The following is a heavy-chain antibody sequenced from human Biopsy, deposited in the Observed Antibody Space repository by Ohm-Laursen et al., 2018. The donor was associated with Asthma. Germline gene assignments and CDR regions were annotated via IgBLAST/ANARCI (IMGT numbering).Heavy chain of an antibody. CDR1: PGSFSGFF. CDR2: TNERGVT. V-gene: IGHV4-34*01. J-gene: IGHJ6*02. CDR3: ARGPELDV. Sequence: SDTLSLTYAVYPGSFSGFFWTWIRQSPGKGLEWIGETNERGVTNNNPSLKSRVIISIDTYWNRVSLKLTSVTAADTAVYYCARGPELDVWGQGTTVTVSS.